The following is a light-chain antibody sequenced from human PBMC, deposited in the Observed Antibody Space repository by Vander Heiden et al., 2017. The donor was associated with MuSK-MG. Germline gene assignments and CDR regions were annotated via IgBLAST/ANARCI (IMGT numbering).Light chain of an antibody. J-gene: IGLJ1*01. CDR3: SSYTSSSTFV. CDR2: DVS. V-gene: IGLV2-14*03. Sequence: QSALTQPASVSGSPGQSITIACTGTSSDVGGYNYVSWYQQHPGKAPKVMIYDVSKRPSGVSNRFSGSKSGSTASLTISGLQAEDEADYYCSSYTSSSTFVFGTGTKVTVL. CDR1: SSDVGGYNY.